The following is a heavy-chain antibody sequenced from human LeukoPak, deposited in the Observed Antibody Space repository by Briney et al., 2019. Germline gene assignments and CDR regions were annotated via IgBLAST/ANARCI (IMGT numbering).Heavy chain of an antibody. J-gene: IGHJ6*03. CDR2: IYGSGIT. CDR1: GGSIISNY. Sequence: NPSETLSLTCTVSGGSIISNYWSWIRQSAGTGLEWIGRIYGSGITDYNPSLKSRVTMSLDTSRKKFSLRLTSVTAADTAVYYCARLKFYDSTGYSPGYYMDVWGKGTTVSAFS. CDR3: ARLKFYDSTGYSPGYYMDV. V-gene: IGHV4-4*07. D-gene: IGHD3-22*01.